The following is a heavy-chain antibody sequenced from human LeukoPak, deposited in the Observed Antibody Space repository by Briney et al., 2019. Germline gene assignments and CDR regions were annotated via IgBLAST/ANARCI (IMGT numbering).Heavy chain of an antibody. Sequence: GGSLRLSCAVSGFTFSSYWMHWVRQAPGKGLVWVSRIDRDGSRINYADSVKGRFTISRDNGKNTLFLQMNSLRAEDTAVYYCARSQAYCSGGSCYSGSGWFDPWGQGTLVTVSS. J-gene: IGHJ5*02. CDR2: IDRDGSRI. CDR3: ARSQAYCSGGSCYSGSGWFDP. V-gene: IGHV3-74*01. CDR1: GFTFSSYW. D-gene: IGHD2-15*01.